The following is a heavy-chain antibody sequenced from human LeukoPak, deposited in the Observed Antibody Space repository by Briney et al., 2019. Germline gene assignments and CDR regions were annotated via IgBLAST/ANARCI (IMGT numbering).Heavy chain of an antibody. V-gene: IGHV4-34*01. CDR1: GGSFSGYY. CDR3: ARLPNMGLDY. J-gene: IGHJ4*02. Sequence: SETLSLTCAVYGGSFSGYYWSWIRQPPGKGLEWIGEINHSGSTNYNPSLKSRVTISVDTSKNQFSLKLSSVTAADTAVYYCARLPNMGLDYWGQGTLVTVSS. CDR2: INHSGST. D-gene: IGHD4/OR15-4a*01.